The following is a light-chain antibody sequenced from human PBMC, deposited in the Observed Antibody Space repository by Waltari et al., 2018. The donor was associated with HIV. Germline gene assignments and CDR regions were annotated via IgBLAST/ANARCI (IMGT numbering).Light chain of an antibody. V-gene: IGLV1-44*01. J-gene: IGLJ1*01. CDR1: SSNIGTNA. Sequence: QSVLTQPPSASGTPGQRVSISCSGSSSNIGTNAVNWYQQLPGTAPKLLIYSNDQRPSGVPDRFSGSKSGTSASLAITGLQSEDEADYYCAAWDDSLNGYVFATGTTVTVL. CDR2: SND. CDR3: AAWDDSLNGYV.